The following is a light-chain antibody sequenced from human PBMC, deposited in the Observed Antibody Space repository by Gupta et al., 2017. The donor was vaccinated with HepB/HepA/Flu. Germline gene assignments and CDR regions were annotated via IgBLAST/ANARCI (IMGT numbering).Light chain of an antibody. CDR3: MQNLQTPWT. CDR1: QSLLHSNGYNF. J-gene: IGKJ1*01. Sequence: IVMTQSPLSLPVTPGEPASISCMSNQSLLHSNGYNFLDWYLQKPGQSPRLLIYLGSSRSSGVPDRFSGSGSGTDFTLKISKMDAEDVGIYYCMQNLQTPWTFGQGTNVEIK. CDR2: LGS. V-gene: IGKV2-28*01.